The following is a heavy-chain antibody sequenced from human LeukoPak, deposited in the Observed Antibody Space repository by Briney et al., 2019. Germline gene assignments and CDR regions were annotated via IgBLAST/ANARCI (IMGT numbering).Heavy chain of an antibody. D-gene: IGHD3-22*01. V-gene: IGHV3-7*01. Sequence: PGGSLRLSCAASGFTFSRYWMTWVRQAPGKGLELVANIKEDGSEKNYVDSLKGRFIISRDKAKNSLYLQMNSLRAEDTAVYYCARYYYNDNGYSEDAFDIWGQGTMVTVSS. CDR3: ARYYYNDNGYSEDAFDI. CDR2: IKEDGSEK. J-gene: IGHJ3*02. CDR1: GFTFSRYW.